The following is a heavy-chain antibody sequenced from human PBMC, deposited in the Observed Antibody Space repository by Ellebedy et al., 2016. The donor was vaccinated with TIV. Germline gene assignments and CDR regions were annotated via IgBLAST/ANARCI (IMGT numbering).Heavy chain of an antibody. Sequence: SETLSLTXNVSGGSISGTYTSYYWGWIRQPPGKGLEWIGSIYDSVRTHYNPSLKSRVTISVDTSKDQFSLKLSSVTAADTAVYYCARVWFGDLLSPEGDVWGQGTTVTVSS. V-gene: IGHV4-39*01. J-gene: IGHJ6*02. CDR3: ARVWFGDLLSPEGDV. D-gene: IGHD3-10*01. CDR2: IYDSVRT. CDR1: GGSISGTYTSYY.